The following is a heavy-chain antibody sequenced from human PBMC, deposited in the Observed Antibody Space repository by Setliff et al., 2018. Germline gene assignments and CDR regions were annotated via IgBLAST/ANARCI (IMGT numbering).Heavy chain of an antibody. D-gene: IGHD6-19*01. CDR3: ARVRQWLAHYMDV. CDR1: GFTFSSYS. V-gene: IGHV3-48*01. CDR2: SSSGSAM. J-gene: IGHJ6*03. Sequence: PGGSLRLSCAASGFTFSSYSMNWVRQAPGKGLEWVSYSSSGSAMYYADSVKGRFTISRDNAKNLLYLQMNSLRAEDTAVYYCARVRQWLAHYMDVWGKGTTVTVSS.